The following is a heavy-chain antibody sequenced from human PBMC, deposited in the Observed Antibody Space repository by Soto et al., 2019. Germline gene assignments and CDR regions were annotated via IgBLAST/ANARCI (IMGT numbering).Heavy chain of an antibody. CDR1: GFTFSSYA. V-gene: IGHV3-30-3*01. Sequence: GGSLRLSCAASGFTFSSYAMHWVRQAPGKGLEWVAVISYDGSNKYYADSVKGRFTISRDNSKNTLYLQMNSLRAEDTAVYYCARVAYWGPGTQVTVSS. J-gene: IGHJ4*02. CDR2: ISYDGSNK. CDR3: ARVAY.